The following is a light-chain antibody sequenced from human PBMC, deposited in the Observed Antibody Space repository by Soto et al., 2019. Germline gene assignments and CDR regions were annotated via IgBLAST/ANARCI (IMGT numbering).Light chain of an antibody. Sequence: EIVLTQSPGTLSLSPGERATLSCRASQSVRSSYLAWFQQKPGQAPRLLIYGASSRDTGIPDRFSGSGSGTDFTLTISSLEPEDFAVYYCQQYGSYPKTFGGGTKVEIK. V-gene: IGKV3-20*01. CDR1: QSVRSSY. CDR2: GAS. J-gene: IGKJ4*01. CDR3: QQYGSYPKT.